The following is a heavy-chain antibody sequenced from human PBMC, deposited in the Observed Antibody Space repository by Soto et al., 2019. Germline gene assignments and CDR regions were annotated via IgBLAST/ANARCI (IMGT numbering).Heavy chain of an antibody. CDR3: ARESGYSSTCRFVY. V-gene: IGHV3-30*04. CDR2: ISYDGKNQ. J-gene: IGHJ4*02. Sequence: GGSLRLSCAASGFTFSSYAFHWVRQHPGKGLQWVAFISYDGKNQRYADSVKGRFTISRDDSKNTLHLEMNSLRDEDTAIYYCARESGYSSTCRFVYWGQGTLVTV. D-gene: IGHD6-13*01. CDR1: GFTFSSYA.